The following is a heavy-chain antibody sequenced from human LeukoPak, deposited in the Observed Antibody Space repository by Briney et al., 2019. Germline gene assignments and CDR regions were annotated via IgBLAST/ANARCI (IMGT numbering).Heavy chain of an antibody. CDR3: AKGLPGAGQRGYFDY. Sequence: GGSLRLSCAASGLAFSTYSMSWVRQAPGKGLYWVSGISASGSSTYYADSVKGRFTISRDNSKNTLYLQMNSLRAEDTAVYYCAKGLPGAGQRGYFDYWGQGTLVTVSS. J-gene: IGHJ4*02. V-gene: IGHV3-23*01. CDR1: GLAFSTYS. CDR2: ISASGSST. D-gene: IGHD3-10*01.